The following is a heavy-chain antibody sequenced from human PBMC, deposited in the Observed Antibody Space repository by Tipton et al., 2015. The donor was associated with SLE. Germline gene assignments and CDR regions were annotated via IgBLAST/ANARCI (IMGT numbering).Heavy chain of an antibody. Sequence: SLRLSCAASGFTFSSYGMHWVRQAPGKGLEWVSGISWNSGSIGYADSVKGRFTISRDNAKNSLYLQMNSLRAEDTALYYCAKDVGSQSRYAFDIWGQVTMVPVSS. CDR1: GFTFSSYG. V-gene: IGHV3-9*01. J-gene: IGHJ3*02. CDR3: AKDVGSQSRYAFDI. D-gene: IGHD1-1*01. CDR2: ISWNSGSI.